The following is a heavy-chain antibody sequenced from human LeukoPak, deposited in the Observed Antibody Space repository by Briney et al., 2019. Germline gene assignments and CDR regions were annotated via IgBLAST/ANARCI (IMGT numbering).Heavy chain of an antibody. D-gene: IGHD6-19*01. V-gene: IGHV5-51*01. CDR3: ARRGPSSGRDNWFDP. CDR2: IYPGDSDT. CDR1: GYTFTSYW. Sequence: GESLKISCKGSGYTFTSYWIGWVRQMPGKGLEWMGIIYPGDSDTRYSPSFQGQVTISADKSISTAYLQWSSLKASDTAMYYCARRGPSSGRDNWFDPWGQGTLVTVSS. J-gene: IGHJ5*02.